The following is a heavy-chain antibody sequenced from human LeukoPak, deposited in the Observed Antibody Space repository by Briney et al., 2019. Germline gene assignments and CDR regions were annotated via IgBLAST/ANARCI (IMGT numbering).Heavy chain of an antibody. D-gene: IGHD1-26*01. CDR1: GGSISSYF. J-gene: IGHJ4*02. Sequence: TSETLSLTCTVSGGSISSYFWSWIRQPPGNGLEWIGHIYYSGTNYNPSLKSRVTISVDTSKNQFSLDLSSVTAADTAVYYCARQSWNGTYYYWGQGTLVTVSS. CDR2: IYYSGT. V-gene: IGHV4-59*08. CDR3: ARQSWNGTYYY.